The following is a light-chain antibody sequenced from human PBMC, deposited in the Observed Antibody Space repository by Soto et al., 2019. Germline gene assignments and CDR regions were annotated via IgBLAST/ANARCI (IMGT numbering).Light chain of an antibody. J-gene: IGKJ5*01. CDR1: QSVSSY. V-gene: IGKV3-20*01. CDR2: GAS. CDR3: QQYGSSIT. Sequence: EIVLTQSPGTLSLSPGERATLSCRASQSVSSYLAWYQQKPGQAPRLLIYGASSRATGIPDRFSGSGSGTDFTLTINRLEPEDFAVYYCQQYGSSITFGQGTRLEIK.